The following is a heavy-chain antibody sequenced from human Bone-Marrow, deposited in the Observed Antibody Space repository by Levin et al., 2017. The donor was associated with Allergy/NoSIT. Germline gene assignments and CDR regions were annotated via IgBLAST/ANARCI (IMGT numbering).Heavy chain of an antibody. CDR3: ASRIMVRGAYDAFDI. D-gene: IGHD3-10*01. Sequence: KTGESLKISCKGSGYSFTSYWIGWVRQMPGKGLEWMGIIYPGDSDTRYSPSFQGQVTISADKSISTAYLQWSSLKASDTAMYYCASRIMVRGAYDAFDIWGQGTMVTVSS. CDR1: GYSFTSYW. J-gene: IGHJ3*02. CDR2: IYPGDSDT. V-gene: IGHV5-51*01.